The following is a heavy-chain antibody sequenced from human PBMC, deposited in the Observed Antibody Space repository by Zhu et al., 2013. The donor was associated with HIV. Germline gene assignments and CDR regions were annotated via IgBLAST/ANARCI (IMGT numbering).Heavy chain of an antibody. Sequence: QVQLVQSGAEVKKPGSSVKVSCKASGGTFSSYTISWVRQAPGQGLEWMGRIIPILGIANYAQKFQGRVTITADKSTSTAYMELSSLRSEDTAVYYCARARETDEWEATALDYWGQGTLVTVSS. CDR3: ARARETDEWEATALDY. CDR2: IIPILGIA. J-gene: IGHJ4*02. D-gene: IGHD1-26*01. V-gene: IGHV1-69*02. CDR1: GGTFSSYT.